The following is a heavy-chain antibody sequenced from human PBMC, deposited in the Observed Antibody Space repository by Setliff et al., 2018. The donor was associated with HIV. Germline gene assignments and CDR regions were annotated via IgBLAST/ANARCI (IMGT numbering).Heavy chain of an antibody. D-gene: IGHD2-21*02. CDR1: GGSISSGGYY. J-gene: IGHJ4*02. Sequence: SETLSLTCTVSGGSISSGGYYWSWIRQHPGKGLEWIGYIYYSGSTYYNPSLKSRVTISVDTSKNQFSLKLSSVTAADTAVYYCAICGGDCYSLDYWGQGTLVTVSS. CDR2: IYYSGST. CDR3: AICGGDCYSLDY. V-gene: IGHV4-31*03.